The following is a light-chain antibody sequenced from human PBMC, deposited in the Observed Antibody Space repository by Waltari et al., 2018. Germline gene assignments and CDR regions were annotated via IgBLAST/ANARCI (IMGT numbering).Light chain of an antibody. J-gene: IGKJ1*01. Sequence: DVVMTQSPLSLPVTPGEPASISCRSSESLLHSNGNTYLAWYLQKPGQSPQLLIYLGFTRASGVPDRFSGSGSGTDFTQKISRVEAEDVGIYYCMQAIRTPRTFAQGTKVEIK. V-gene: IGKV2-28*01. CDR3: MQAIRTPRT. CDR2: LGF. CDR1: ESLLHSNGNTY.